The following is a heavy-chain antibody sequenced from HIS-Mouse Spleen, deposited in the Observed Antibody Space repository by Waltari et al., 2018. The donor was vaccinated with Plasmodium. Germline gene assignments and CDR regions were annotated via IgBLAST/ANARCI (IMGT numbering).Heavy chain of an antibody. V-gene: IGHV4-59*12. CDR1: GGSISSYY. CDR3: ARGRVLGTSSGYFDL. CDR2: IYYSGST. J-gene: IGHJ2*01. Sequence: QVQLQESGPGLVKPSETLSLTCTVSGGSISSYYWSWIRQPPGKGLEWIGYIYYSGSTNYNPSLKSRVTISVDTSKNQFSLKLSAVTAADTAVYYCARGRVLGTSSGYFDLWGRGTLVTVSS. D-gene: IGHD3-10*01.